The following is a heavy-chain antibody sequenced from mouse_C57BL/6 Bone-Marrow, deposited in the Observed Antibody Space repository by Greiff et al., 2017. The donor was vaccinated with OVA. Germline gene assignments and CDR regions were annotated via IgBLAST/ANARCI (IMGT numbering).Heavy chain of an antibody. Sequence: VQLQQSGAELVRPGASVRLSCKASGYTFTDYYINWVKQRPGQGLEWIARIYPGSGNTYYNEKFKGKATLTAEKSSSTAYMQLSSLTSEDSAVYFCARWDGYRGDYWGQGTSVTVSS. CDR3: ARWDGYRGDY. CDR2: IYPGSGNT. J-gene: IGHJ4*01. CDR1: GYTFTDYY. V-gene: IGHV1-76*01. D-gene: IGHD2-3*01.